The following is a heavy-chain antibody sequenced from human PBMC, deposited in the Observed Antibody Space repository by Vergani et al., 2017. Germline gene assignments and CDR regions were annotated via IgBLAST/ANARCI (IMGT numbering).Heavy chain of an antibody. D-gene: IGHD3-22*01. CDR3: ARCFRDEGMIYGGTVENWFDP. J-gene: IGHJ5*02. CDR2: IYYSENK. V-gene: IGHV4-39*01. CDR1: GGSITYGAFY. Sequence: QLQLQESGPGLVKPSETLSLTCTVSGGSITYGAFYWGWIRQSPGKGLEWIGSIYYSENKFYNPSLESRVPLSIDTTKNQFSLKLKSVTAADTAVYYCARCFRDEGMIYGGTVENWFDPWGQGTLVTVSS.